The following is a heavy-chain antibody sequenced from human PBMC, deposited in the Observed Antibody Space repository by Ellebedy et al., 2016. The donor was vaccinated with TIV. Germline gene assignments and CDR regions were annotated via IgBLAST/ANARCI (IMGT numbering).Heavy chain of an antibody. CDR2: IYPGDSDT. D-gene: IGHD3-22*01. CDR3: ARGYGSGYYDSSGYN. Sequence: GESLKISCKGSGYSFATYWIGWVRQMPGKGLEWMGIIYPGDSDTRYSPSFQGQVTISADKSISTAYLQWSSLKASDTAMYYCARGYGSGYYDSSGYNWGQGTLVTVSS. CDR1: GYSFATYW. V-gene: IGHV5-51*01. J-gene: IGHJ4*02.